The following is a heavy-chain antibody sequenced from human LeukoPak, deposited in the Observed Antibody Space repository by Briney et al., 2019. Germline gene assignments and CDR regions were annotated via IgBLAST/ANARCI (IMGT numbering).Heavy chain of an antibody. CDR1: GFTFSSYS. CDR3: ARNRDFYDSSGSVPLDY. V-gene: IGHV3-48*04. CDR2: ISKSGSNI. Sequence: GSLRLSCAAYGFTFSSYSMNWVRQAPGMGLEWVSYISKSGSNIYYADSVKGRFTISRDNAKTSLFLQMSSLRADDTAVYYCARNRDFYDSSGSVPLDYWGQGILVTVSS. D-gene: IGHD3-22*01. J-gene: IGHJ4*02.